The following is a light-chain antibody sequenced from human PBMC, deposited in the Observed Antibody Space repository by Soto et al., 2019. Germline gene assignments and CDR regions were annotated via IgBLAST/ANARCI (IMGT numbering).Light chain of an antibody. V-gene: IGKV3-15*01. J-gene: IGKJ1*01. CDR1: QDVDSD. CDR2: GAS. Sequence: DIAMTQSPATLSVSPGERATLSCRASQDVDSDLAWYQQKPGQAPRLLIYGASTRATGVPTRFSGSGSETEFTLTISSLQSEDFALYYCQQYYDWPPWTFGQGTKVEIK. CDR3: QQYYDWPPWT.